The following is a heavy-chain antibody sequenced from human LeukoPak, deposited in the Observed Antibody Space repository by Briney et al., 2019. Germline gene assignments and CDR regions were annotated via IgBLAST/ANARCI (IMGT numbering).Heavy chain of an antibody. CDR3: ARDRCSSTSCYFRFDP. Sequence: GGSLRLSCAVSGFTFSNYGMHWVRQAPGRGLEWVAVMWYDGSNKYYADSVKGRFTISRDNSKNTLYLQMNSLRAEDTAVYYCARDRCSSTSCYFRFDPWGQGTLVTVSS. V-gene: IGHV3-33*01. CDR2: MWYDGSNK. D-gene: IGHD2-2*01. J-gene: IGHJ5*02. CDR1: GFTFSNYG.